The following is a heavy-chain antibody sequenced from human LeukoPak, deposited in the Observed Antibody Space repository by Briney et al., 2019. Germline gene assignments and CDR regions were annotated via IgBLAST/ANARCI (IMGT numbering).Heavy chain of an antibody. CDR1: GFTFSSFG. CDR3: ARNRCSGGSCYLDY. J-gene: IGHJ4*02. Sequence: GGSLRLSCAASGFTFSSFGMNWVRQAPGKGLEWVSYISSSGTTIYYADSVKGRLTISRDNAENSLYLQMNCRRDEDTAVYYCARNRCSGGSCYLDYWGLGTLVIVSS. D-gene: IGHD2-15*01. V-gene: IGHV3-48*02. CDR2: ISSSGTTI.